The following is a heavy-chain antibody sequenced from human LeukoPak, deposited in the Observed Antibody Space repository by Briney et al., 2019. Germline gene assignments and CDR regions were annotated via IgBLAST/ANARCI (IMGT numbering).Heavy chain of an antibody. Sequence: SETLSLTCAVYGGSFSGYYWSWIRQPPGKGLEWIGEINHSGSTNYNPSLKSRVTISVDTSKNQFSLKLSSVTAADTAVYYCARVSPRQPGAFDIWGQGTMVTVSS. V-gene: IGHV4-34*01. CDR1: GGSFSGYY. CDR3: ARVSPRQPGAFDI. J-gene: IGHJ3*02. CDR2: INHSGST.